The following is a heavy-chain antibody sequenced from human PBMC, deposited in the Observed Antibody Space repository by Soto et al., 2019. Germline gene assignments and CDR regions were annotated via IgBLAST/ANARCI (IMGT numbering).Heavy chain of an antibody. J-gene: IGHJ3*02. CDR1: GGSISSGGYY. D-gene: IGHD4-4*01. Sequence: SETLSLTCTVSGGSISSGGYYWSWIRQHPGKGLEWIGYIYYSGSTYYNPSLKSRVTISVDTSKNQFSLKLSSVTAADTAVYYCARDRGGGWLQFRAFDIWGQGTMVTVSS. V-gene: IGHV4-31*03. CDR2: IYYSGST. CDR3: ARDRGGGWLQFRAFDI.